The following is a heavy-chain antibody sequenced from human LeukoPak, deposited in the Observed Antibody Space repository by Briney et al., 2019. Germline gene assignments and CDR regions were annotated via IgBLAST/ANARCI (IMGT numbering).Heavy chain of an antibody. Sequence: GGSLRLSCAASGFTFSGYWMHWVRQAPRKGLVWVSRINSDGSTTNYADSVKGRFTISRDNAKNTLYLQMNSLIAEDTAVYYCARSGGGYFDYWGQGTLVTVSS. J-gene: IGHJ4*02. D-gene: IGHD3-16*01. CDR1: GFTFSGYW. V-gene: IGHV3-74*01. CDR2: INSDGSTT. CDR3: ARSGGGYFDY.